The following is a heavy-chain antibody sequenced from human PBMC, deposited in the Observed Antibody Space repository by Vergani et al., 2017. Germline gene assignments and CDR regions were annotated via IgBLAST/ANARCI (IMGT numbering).Heavy chain of an antibody. CDR2: IHTYTGNP. D-gene: IGHD3-10*01. Sequence: QVQLVQSGSELKKPGASVKVSCKASGYIFTRYAMNWVRHAPGHGPEWMGWIHTYTGNPMYARGFTGRWVFSLDTSVNTAYLQIRSLEAEDTAVYYCARGLNFYDSGTFDYWGQGTLVTVSS. J-gene: IGHJ4*02. CDR1: GYIFTRYA. CDR3: ARGLNFYDSGTFDY. V-gene: IGHV7-4-1*02.